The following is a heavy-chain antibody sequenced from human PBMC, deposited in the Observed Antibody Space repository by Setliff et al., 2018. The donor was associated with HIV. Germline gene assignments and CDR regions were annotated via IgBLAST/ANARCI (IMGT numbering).Heavy chain of an antibody. Sequence: SVKVSCKVSGDTFRNYAPNWVRQAPGQGLEWMGGIIPPVGAAVYAQNFQGRVTITTDESTSTAYMELSSLRSEDTAVYYCARTIFGVAPGRAEYNWFDPWGQGTLVTVSS. CDR3: ARTIFGVAPGRAEYNWFDP. D-gene: IGHD3-3*01. CDR1: GDTFRNYA. J-gene: IGHJ5*02. V-gene: IGHV1-69*05. CDR2: IIPPVGAA.